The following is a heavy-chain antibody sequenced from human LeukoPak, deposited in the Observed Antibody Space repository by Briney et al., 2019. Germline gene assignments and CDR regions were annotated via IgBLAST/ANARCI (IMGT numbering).Heavy chain of an antibody. CDR1: GGSISSYY. Sequence: SETLSLTCTVSGGSISSYYWSWIRQPPGKGLEWVGYIYYSGSTNYNPSLQSRVTVSLDTSKNQFSLKLSSVTAADTAVYYCARIRSVVAPFDYWGQGTLVTVSS. V-gene: IGHV4-59*08. CDR3: ARIRSVVAPFDY. J-gene: IGHJ4*02. D-gene: IGHD3-22*01. CDR2: IYYSGST.